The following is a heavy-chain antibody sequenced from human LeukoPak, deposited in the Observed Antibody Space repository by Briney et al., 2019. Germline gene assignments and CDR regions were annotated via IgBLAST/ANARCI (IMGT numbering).Heavy chain of an antibody. CDR2: INHSGST. D-gene: IGHD3-22*01. CDR3: ARGLSSSDSSGYYYAPFDY. CDR1: GGSFSGYY. Sequence: PSETLSLTCAVYGGSFSGYYWSWLRQPPGKGLEWIGEINHSGSTNYNPSLKSRVTISVDTSKNQFSLKLSSVTAADTAVYYCARGLSSSDSSGYYYAPFDYWGQGTLVTVSS. V-gene: IGHV4-34*01. J-gene: IGHJ4*02.